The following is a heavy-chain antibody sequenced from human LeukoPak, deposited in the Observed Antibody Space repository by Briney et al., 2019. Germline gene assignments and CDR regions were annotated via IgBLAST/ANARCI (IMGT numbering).Heavy chain of an antibody. CDR1: GFTVNYW. CDR2: MTHDGSDE. CDR3: AKGDLEN. Sequence: GVSLRLSCAASGFTVNYWMSWARQAPGKGLEWVATMTHDGSDEYYLDSVKGRFTISRDSAKNSISLRVEDTSTYYCAKGDLENWGQGTLVTVSS. J-gene: IGHJ4*02. V-gene: IGHV3-7*01.